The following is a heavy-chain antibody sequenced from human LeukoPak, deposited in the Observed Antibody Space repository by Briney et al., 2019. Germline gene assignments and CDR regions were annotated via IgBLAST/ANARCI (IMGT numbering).Heavy chain of an antibody. D-gene: IGHD1-26*01. J-gene: IGHJ3*02. CDR3: ARGLGKGAFDI. CDR2: IKQDGSEK. CDR1: GFTFSSYW. V-gene: IGHV3-7*01. Sequence: GGSLRLSCAASGFTFSSYWMSWVRQAPGKGLEWVANIKQDGSEKYYVDSVKGRFTISRDNAKNSLYLQMNSLSAEDTAVYYCARGLGKGAFDIWGQGTMVTVSS.